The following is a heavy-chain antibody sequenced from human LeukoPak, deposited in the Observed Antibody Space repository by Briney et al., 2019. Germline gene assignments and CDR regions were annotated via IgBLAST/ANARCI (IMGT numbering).Heavy chain of an antibody. V-gene: IGHV3-21*01. D-gene: IGHD5-12*01. CDR1: GFTFSSYS. CDR3: ARDRLDIVATIRAFDY. J-gene: IGHJ4*02. Sequence: GGSLRLPCAASGFTFSSYSMNWVRQAPGKGLEWVSSISRSGRYIYYADSVKGRFTISRDNAKNSLYLQMNSLRAEDTAVYYCARDRLDIVATIRAFDYWGQGTLVTVSS. CDR2: ISRSGRYI.